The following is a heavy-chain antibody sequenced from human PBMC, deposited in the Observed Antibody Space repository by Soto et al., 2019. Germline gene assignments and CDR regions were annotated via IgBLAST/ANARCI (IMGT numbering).Heavy chain of an antibody. V-gene: IGHV3-33*01. CDR2: IWYDGSNK. CDR3: AREANLGYFDY. CDR1: GFTFSSYG. Sequence: QVQLVESGGGVVQPGRSLRLSCAASGFTFSSYGMHWVRQAPGKGLEWVAVIWYDGSNKYYADSVKGRFTISRDNSKHTLYLQMNSLRAEDTAVYYCAREANLGYFDYWGQGTLVTVSS. J-gene: IGHJ4*02.